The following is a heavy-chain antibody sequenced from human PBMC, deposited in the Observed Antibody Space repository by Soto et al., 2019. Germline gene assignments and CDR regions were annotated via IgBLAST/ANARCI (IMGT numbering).Heavy chain of an antibody. V-gene: IGHV1-18*04. CDR3: AGYCSSSICPEDHYFALEV. CDR2: ISVYTGNT. J-gene: IGHJ6*02. Sequence: VSVKVSCKSSGYTFSAYGVSWVRQAPGQGLEWLGWISVYTGNTKQAQKFQDRVTLTTEASTGTAYLELRSLRSDDTARYFCAGYCSSSICPEDHYFALEVWGQGTTVTVSS. D-gene: IGHD2-2*01. CDR1: GYTFSAYG.